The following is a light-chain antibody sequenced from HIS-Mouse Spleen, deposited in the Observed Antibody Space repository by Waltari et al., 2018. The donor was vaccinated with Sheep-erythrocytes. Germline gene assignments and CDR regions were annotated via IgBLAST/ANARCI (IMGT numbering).Light chain of an antibody. V-gene: IGLV2-11*01. Sequence: QSALTQPRSVSGSPGQSVTISCTGTSSDGAGYNSLSWYQQHPGKAPKLMIYDFSKRPSGVPDRFSGSKSGNTASLTISGLQAEDEADYYCCSYAGSYNHVFATGTKVTVL. CDR2: DFS. J-gene: IGLJ1*01. CDR3: CSYAGSYNHV. CDR1: SSDGAGYNS.